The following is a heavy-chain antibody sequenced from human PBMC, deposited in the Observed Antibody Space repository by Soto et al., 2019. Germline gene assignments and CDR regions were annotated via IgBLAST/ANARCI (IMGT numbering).Heavy chain of an antibody. CDR3: ARDSTTMVRGVRIDKQFDP. V-gene: IGHV1-69*02. CDR1: GGTFSSYT. CDR2: IIPILGIA. D-gene: IGHD3-10*01. Sequence: GASVKVSCKASGGTFSSYTISWVRQAPGQGLEWMGRIIPILGIANYAQKFQGRVTITADKSTSTAYMELSSLRSEDTAVYYCARDSTTMVRGVRIDKQFDPWGQGTLVTVSS. J-gene: IGHJ5*02.